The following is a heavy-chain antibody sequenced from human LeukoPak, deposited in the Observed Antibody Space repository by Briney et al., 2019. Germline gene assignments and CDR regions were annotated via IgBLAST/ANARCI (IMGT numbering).Heavy chain of an antibody. V-gene: IGHV1-8*01. Sequence: ASVKVSCKASGYTFTSYDIKWVRQATGQGLEWMGWMNPNSGNTGYAQKFQGRVTMTRNTSISTAYMELSSLRSEDTAVYYCAREVAGSGCSSTSCYFRLDAFDIWGQGTMVTVSS. J-gene: IGHJ3*02. CDR3: AREVAGSGCSSTSCYFRLDAFDI. CDR1: GYTFTSYD. D-gene: IGHD2-2*01. CDR2: MNPNSGNT.